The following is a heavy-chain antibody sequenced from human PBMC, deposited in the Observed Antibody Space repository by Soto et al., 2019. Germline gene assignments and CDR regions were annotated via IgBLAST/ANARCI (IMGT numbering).Heavy chain of an antibody. CDR2: IGGRGTDT. J-gene: IGHJ5*01. V-gene: IGHV3-23*01. D-gene: IGHD1-26*01. Sequence: DVQLLESGGGLVQPGGSLTLSCAASKFTFSDFAMSWVRQAPGKGLEWVSSIGGRGTDTYYADSVKGRFTISRDHSKTPLFLQMDGLRDEDTAVYYCAKDAVPSNGKWDWFDSWGQGTLVIVSS. CDR1: KFTFSDFA. CDR3: AKDAVPSNGKWDWFDS.